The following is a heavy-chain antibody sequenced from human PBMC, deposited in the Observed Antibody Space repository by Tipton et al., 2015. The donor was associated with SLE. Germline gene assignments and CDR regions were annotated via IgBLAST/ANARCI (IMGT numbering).Heavy chain of an antibody. J-gene: IGHJ4*02. CDR1: GGPISSGYY. Sequence: TLSLTCTVSGGPISSGYYWGRIRQPPGKGLEWIGSIYHSGSTYYNPSLKSRATISVDTPKNQFSLKLSSVTAADTAVYYCARVIAAAVPTPYFDYWGQGTLVTVSS. CDR2: IYHSGST. CDR3: ARVIAAAVPTPYFDY. D-gene: IGHD6-13*01. V-gene: IGHV4-38-2*02.